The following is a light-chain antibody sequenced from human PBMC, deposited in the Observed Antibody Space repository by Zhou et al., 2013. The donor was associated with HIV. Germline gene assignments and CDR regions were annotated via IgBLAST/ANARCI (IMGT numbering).Light chain of an antibody. CDR3: RRRSDWPKT. V-gene: IGKV3-11*01. J-gene: IGKJ1*01. CDR2: DAS. Sequence: EIVLTQSPVTLSLSPGERATLSCRASQTINSNLAWYQQKPGQAPRLLIYDASRRATGIPARFSGSGSGTEFTLTITSLEPEDFAVYYCRRRSDWPKTFGQGTRVEIK. CDR1: QTINSN.